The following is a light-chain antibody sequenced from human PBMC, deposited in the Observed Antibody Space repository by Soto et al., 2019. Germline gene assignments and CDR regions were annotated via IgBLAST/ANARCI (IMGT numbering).Light chain of an antibody. J-gene: IGKJ1*01. CDR2: GAS. CDR1: HTFGSY. V-gene: IGKV3-20*01. CDR3: QHYGSSPGT. Sequence: EIVLTQSPGTLSLSPGERATLSCRASHTFGSYLAWYQQKPGQAPRLLIYGASRRATGIPDRFSGSGSGADFSLTISSLEPEDFAVYYCQHYGSSPGTFGQGTKVEI.